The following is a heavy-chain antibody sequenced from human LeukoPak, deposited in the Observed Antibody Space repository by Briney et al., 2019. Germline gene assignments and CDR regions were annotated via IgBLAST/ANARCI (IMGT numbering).Heavy chain of an antibody. CDR1: GYTFLSYG. CDR2: ISAYNGNT. Sequence: ASVTVSFKASGYTFLSYGLSWVRQAPGQGLEWMGWISAYNGNTNYAQKLQGRVTMTTDTSTSTAYMELRSLRSDDTAVYYCARVRGGLSGYCSSTSCLVDYWGQGTLVTVSS. D-gene: IGHD2-2*01. CDR3: ARVRGGLSGYCSSTSCLVDY. J-gene: IGHJ4*02. V-gene: IGHV1-18*01.